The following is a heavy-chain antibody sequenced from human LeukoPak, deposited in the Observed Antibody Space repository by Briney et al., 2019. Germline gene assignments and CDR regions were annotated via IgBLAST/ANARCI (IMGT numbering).Heavy chain of an antibody. V-gene: IGHV4-61*01. Sequence: SETLSLTCTVSGGSVSSGSYYWSWIRQPPGKGLEWIGYIYYSGSTNYDPSLKSRVTILVDTSKNQFSLRLSSVTATDTAVYYCARAGNNWFDPWGQGTLVTVSS. CDR1: GGSVSSGSYY. J-gene: IGHJ5*02. CDR3: ARAGNNWFDP. CDR2: IYYSGST.